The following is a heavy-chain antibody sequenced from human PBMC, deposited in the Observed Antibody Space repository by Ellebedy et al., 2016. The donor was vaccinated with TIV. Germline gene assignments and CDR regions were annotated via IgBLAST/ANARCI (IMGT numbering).Heavy chain of an antibody. D-gene: IGHD4-23*01. V-gene: IGHV3-33*01. CDR3: ARGYGGTSAYWYFDL. CDR2: TWNDGSTK. J-gene: IGHJ2*01. CDR1: GFTFTSHG. Sequence: GESLKISCAASGFTFTSHGMHWVRQAPGKGLEWVALTWNDGSTKYYVDSVKGRFTVSRDNSKNILYLQMSSLGAEDTAMYYCARGYGGTSAYWYFDLWGRGTLVTVSS.